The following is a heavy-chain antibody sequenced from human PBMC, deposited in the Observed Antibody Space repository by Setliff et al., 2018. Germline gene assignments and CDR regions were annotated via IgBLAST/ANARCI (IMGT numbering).Heavy chain of an antibody. CDR3: ARGLNSVSWTFTY. CDR2: IYSTGST. Sequence: KASETLSLTCTVSGDSIYNQFWSWVRQPPGKGLQWIGYIYSTGSTNYNPSLKSRVTISVDMSKNQFSLKLNSVTAADAAMYYCARGLNSVSWTFTYWGQGTLVTVSS. D-gene: IGHD2-15*01. J-gene: IGHJ4*02. CDR1: GDSIYNQF. V-gene: IGHV4-4*08.